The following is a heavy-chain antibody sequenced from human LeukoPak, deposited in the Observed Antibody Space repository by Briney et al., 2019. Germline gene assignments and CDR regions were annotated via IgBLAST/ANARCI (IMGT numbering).Heavy chain of an antibody. CDR3: AREYSGYDKVDY. J-gene: IGHJ4*02. D-gene: IGHD5-12*01. CDR2: INAGNGNT. V-gene: IGHV1-3*01. CDR1: GYTFTSYA. Sequence: ASVSVSCKASGYTFTSYAMHWVRQAPGQRLEWMGWINAGNGNTKYSQKFQGRVTITRDTSASTAYMELSSLRSEDTAVYYCAREYSGYDKVDYWGQGTLVTVSS.